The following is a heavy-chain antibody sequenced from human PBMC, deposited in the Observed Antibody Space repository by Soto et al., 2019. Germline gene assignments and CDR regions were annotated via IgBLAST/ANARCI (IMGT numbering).Heavy chain of an antibody. D-gene: IGHD1-1*01. J-gene: IGHJ4*02. CDR2: ISGSGGTA. CDR1: GFTFSSYA. V-gene: IGHV3-23*01. CDR3: AQGRVQNWNFDY. Sequence: EVQLLESGGGSVQPGGSLRLSCAASGFTFSSYAMHWVRRPPGKGLEWVASISGSGGTAYYADSVKGRFSISRDSLVNTLYPQMNSLRAEDTAVYYCAQGRVQNWNFDYWGQATLVTVSP.